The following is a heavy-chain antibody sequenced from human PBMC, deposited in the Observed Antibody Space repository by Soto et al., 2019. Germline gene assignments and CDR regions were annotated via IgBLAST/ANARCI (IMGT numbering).Heavy chain of an antibody. J-gene: IGHJ3*01. Sequence: QVQLQESGPGLVRPSGTLSLTCDVSGASVSSNNWWPWVRQSPGTGLEWIGEIYHTGTTNYSPSLKSRVTLSVDKSKNQFSLKLTSVTAADTGVFCCARGPPTIGALDVWGQGTVVTVSS. CDR1: GASVSSNNW. D-gene: IGHD2-2*01. CDR2: IYHTGTT. CDR3: ARGPPTIGALDV. V-gene: IGHV4-4*01.